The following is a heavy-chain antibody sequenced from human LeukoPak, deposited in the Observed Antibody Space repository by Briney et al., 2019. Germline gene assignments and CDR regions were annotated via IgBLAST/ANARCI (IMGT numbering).Heavy chain of an antibody. J-gene: IGHJ4*02. CDR3: ASVPYRSGPYYFDY. D-gene: IGHD5-18*01. V-gene: IGHV4-30-2*01. Sequence: SQTLSLTCTVSGGSISSGDYYWSWIRQPPGKGLEWIGHIYHSGSTYYNPSLKSRVTISVDRSKNHFSMKLSSVTAADTAVYYCASVPYRSGPYYFDYWGQGTLVTVAS. CDR2: IYHSGST. CDR1: GGSISSGDYY.